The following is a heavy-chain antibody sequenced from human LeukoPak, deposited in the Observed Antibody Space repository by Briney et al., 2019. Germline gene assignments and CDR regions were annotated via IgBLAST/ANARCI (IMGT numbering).Heavy chain of an antibody. CDR3: ARVIRGYSSTWYVDY. V-gene: IGHV3-48*02. Sequence: PGGSLRLSCAASGFTLSTYSMNGVRQAPGKGLEWVSYISSGSSTIYYADSVKGRFTISRDNAKNSLYLQMNSLRDEDTAVYYCARVIRGYSSTWYVDYWGQGTLVTVSS. CDR2: ISSGSSTI. J-gene: IGHJ4*02. D-gene: IGHD6-13*01. CDR1: GFTLSTYS.